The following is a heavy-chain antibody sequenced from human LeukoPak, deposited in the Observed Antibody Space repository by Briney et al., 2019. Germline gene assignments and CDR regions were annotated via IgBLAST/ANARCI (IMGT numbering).Heavy chain of an antibody. J-gene: IGHJ6*02. CDR1: GFTFSSYS. D-gene: IGHD3-3*01. CDR3: ARAPYYDFWSGYYAPMDYYGMDV. V-gene: IGHV3-21*01. CDR2: ISSSSSYI. Sequence: PGGSLRLSCAASGFTFSSYSMNWVRQAPGRGLEWVSSISSSSSYIYYADSVKGRFTISRDNAKNSLYLQMNSLRAEDTAVYYCARAPYYDFWSGYYAPMDYYGMDVWGQGTTVTVSS.